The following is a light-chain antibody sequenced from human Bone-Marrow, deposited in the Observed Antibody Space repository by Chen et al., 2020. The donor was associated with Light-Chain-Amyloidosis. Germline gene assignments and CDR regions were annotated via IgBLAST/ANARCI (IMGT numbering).Light chain of an antibody. CDR2: KDT. CDR1: GLAKKY. Sequence: SYELTQPSSVSVSPGQTARITCPGDGLAKKYARWFQQKTGQAPVVVIDKDTDRPSGIHERFSGPSSGTTVTLTISGAQVEDEADCYCDSAADNDERVFGGGTKLTVL. J-gene: IGLJ3*02. V-gene: IGLV3-27*01. CDR3: DSAADNDERV.